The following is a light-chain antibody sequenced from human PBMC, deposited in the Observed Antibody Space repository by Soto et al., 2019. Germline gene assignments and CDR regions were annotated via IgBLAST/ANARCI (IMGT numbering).Light chain of an antibody. Sequence: QSVLTQPPSVSGAPGQRVTISCTGSRSNIGGGYDVHWYQQLPGAAPKLLIFANTKRPSGVPDRFSGSKSGTSASLAITGLQAEDEADYYCCSYAGSYSYVFGTGTKLTVL. V-gene: IGLV1-40*01. CDR3: CSYAGSYSYV. CDR1: RSNIGGGYD. J-gene: IGLJ1*01. CDR2: ANT.